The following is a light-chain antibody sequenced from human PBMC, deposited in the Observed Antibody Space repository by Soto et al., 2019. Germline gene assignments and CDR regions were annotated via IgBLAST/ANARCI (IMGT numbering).Light chain of an antibody. V-gene: IGLV4-69*01. CDR1: SGHSRYT. CDR3: QTWGTGIP. J-gene: IGLJ2*01. Sequence: QSVLTQSASAAASLGASVKLTCTLSSGHSRYTIAWHQQQPEKGPRYLMKVESDGSHSRGDGVPARFSGSSSGAERYLTISGLQSEDEADYYCQTWGTGIPFGGGTKLTVL. CDR2: VESDGSH.